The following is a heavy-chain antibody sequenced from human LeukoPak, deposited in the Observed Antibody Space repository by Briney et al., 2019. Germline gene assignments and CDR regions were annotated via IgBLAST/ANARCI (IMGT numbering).Heavy chain of an antibody. D-gene: IGHD3-22*01. J-gene: IGHJ4*02. V-gene: IGHV3-48*02. CDR3: ASGHYYDY. Sequence: GGSLRLSCAASGFTSSDYSMDWVRQAPGKGLEWVSYISSGASTIYYADSVKGRFTISRDNAKNSLYLQMNSLREEDTAVYYCASGHYYDYWGQGTLVTVSS. CDR1: GFTSSDYS. CDR2: ISSGASTI.